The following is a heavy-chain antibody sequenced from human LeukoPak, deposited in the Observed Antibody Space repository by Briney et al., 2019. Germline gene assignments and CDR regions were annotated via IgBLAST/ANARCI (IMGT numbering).Heavy chain of an antibody. D-gene: IGHD6-19*01. Sequence: GGSLRLSCAASGFTVSSNYMSWVRQAPGKGLEWVSVIYSGGSTYYADSAKGRFTISRDNSKNTLYLQMNSLRAEDTAVYYCFVRIAVAAKGGTDFDYWGQGTLVTVSS. CDR3: FVRIAVAAKGGTDFDY. CDR2: IYSGGST. CDR1: GFTVSSNY. V-gene: IGHV3-53*01. J-gene: IGHJ4*02.